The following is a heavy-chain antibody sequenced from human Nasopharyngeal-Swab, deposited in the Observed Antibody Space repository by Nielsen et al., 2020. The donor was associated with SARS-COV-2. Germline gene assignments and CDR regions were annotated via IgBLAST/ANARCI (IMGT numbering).Heavy chain of an antibody. V-gene: IGHV3-30-3*01. CDR3: ARDSALGRAAWLRHYGQNAFDI. Sequence: GGSLRLSCAVSGFTFSSYAMYWVRQAPGKGLEWVAVITYDGSNKYYADSVKGRFTISRDNSKNTLYLQMNSLRAEDTAVYYCARDSALGRAAWLRHYGQNAFDIWGQGTMVTVSS. J-gene: IGHJ3*02. CDR1: GFTFSSYA. D-gene: IGHD5-12*01. CDR2: ITYDGSNK.